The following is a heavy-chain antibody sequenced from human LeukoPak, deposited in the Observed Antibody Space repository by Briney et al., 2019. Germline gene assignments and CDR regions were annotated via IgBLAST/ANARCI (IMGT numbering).Heavy chain of an antibody. V-gene: IGHV3-74*01. D-gene: IGHD1-7*01. J-gene: IGHJ4*02. CDR3: VKDLGGNYDY. CDR1: GFTFSSYW. CDR2: IDYDGSIT. Sequence: PGGSLRLSCVASGFTFSSYWIHWVRQVPGKGLVWVSRIDYDGSITNYADSVKGRFTISRDNARNTLYLQMNSLRVDDTAVYYCVKDLGGNYDYWGQGTQVTVSS.